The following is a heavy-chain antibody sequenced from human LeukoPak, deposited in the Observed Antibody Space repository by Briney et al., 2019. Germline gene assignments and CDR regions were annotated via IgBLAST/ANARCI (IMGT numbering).Heavy chain of an antibody. CDR1: RGSITTTDFD. V-gene: IGHV4-39*01. J-gene: IGHJ4*02. Sequence: SETLSHTCAVSRGSITTTDFDWAWIRHPPGQCFEWIATMSSSGKAYYYPSLMSRVTISVDTSKNQFSLDVTSVTAADTGLIYCATFKGGTGFDNWGRGILVIVS. CDR3: ATFKGGTGFDN. D-gene: IGHD1-26*01. CDR2: MSSSGKA.